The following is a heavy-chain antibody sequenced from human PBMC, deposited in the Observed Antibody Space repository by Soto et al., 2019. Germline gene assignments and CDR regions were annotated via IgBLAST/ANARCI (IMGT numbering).Heavy chain of an antibody. CDR2: ISSSSSYI. Sequence: GGSLRLSCAASGFTFSSYSMNWVRQAPGKGLEWVSSISSSSSYIYYADSVKGRFTISRDNAKNSLYLQMNSLRAEDTAVYYCARDSDYYDFWSGYSIWGQGTLVTVSS. CDR1: GFTFSSYS. V-gene: IGHV3-21*01. J-gene: IGHJ4*02. D-gene: IGHD3-3*01. CDR3: ARDSDYYDFWSGYSI.